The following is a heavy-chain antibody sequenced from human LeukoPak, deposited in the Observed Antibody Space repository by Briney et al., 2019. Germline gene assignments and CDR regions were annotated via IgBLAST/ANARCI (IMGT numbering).Heavy chain of an antibody. CDR1: GGFISSYY. CDR2: IYNSGST. Sequence: SETLSLTCTVSGGFISSYYWSWIRQPPGKGLEWIGYIYNSGSTNYNPSLRSRVTMSVDTSKNQFSLELSSVTAADTAVHYWAGGYSSGYGSGRYGDVGGKGTTVTVSS. J-gene: IGHJ6*04. CDR3: AGGYSSGYGSGRYGDV. D-gene: IGHD6-19*01. V-gene: IGHV4-59*01.